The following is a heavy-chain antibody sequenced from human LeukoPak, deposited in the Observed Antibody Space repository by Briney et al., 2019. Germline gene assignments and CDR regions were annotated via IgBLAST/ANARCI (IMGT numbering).Heavy chain of an antibody. J-gene: IGHJ4*02. CDR2: ISWNSGSI. V-gene: IGHV3-9*01. CDR1: GFTFDDYA. Sequence: PGRSLRLSCAASGFTFDDYAMHWVRQAPGKGLEWVSGISWNSGSIGYADSVKGRFTISRDNSKNTLYLQMNSLRAEDTAVYYCAKARMGYFDYWARETWSPSPQ. CDR3: AKARMGYFDY. D-gene: IGHD2-15*01.